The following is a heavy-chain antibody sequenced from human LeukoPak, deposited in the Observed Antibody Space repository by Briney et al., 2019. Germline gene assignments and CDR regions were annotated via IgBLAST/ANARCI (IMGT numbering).Heavy chain of an antibody. Sequence: PGGSLRLSCAASGFTFSNYWMHWVRQTPGQGLVWVSRINSDGSSTTYADSVKGRFTISRDNAKNTVYLQMNSLRAEDTAVYYCARVWGLAVAGGEIEYWGQGTLVTVSS. V-gene: IGHV3-74*01. D-gene: IGHD6-13*01. CDR3: ARVWGLAVAGGEIEY. CDR2: INSDGSST. CDR1: GFTFSNYW. J-gene: IGHJ4*02.